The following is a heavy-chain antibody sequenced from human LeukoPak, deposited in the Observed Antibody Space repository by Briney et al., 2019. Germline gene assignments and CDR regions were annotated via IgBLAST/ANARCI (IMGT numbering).Heavy chain of an antibody. CDR2: ISAYNGST. Sequence: ASVKVSCKASGYTFTSYGISWGRQAPGQGLDRMGCISAYNGSTNYAQKLQGRVTMPTDTSTRTAYLELRSLRSDDTAVYYCSRSYSSSWYQGFDPWGQGTLVTVSS. V-gene: IGHV1-18*01. J-gene: IGHJ5*02. D-gene: IGHD6-13*01. CDR3: SRSYSSSWYQGFDP. CDR1: GYTFTSYG.